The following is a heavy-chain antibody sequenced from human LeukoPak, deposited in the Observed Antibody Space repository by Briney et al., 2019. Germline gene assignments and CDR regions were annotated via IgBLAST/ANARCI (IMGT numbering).Heavy chain of an antibody. CDR1: GYTFTDYF. CDR2: INAGNGNT. D-gene: IGHD1-1*01. J-gene: IGHJ5*02. CDR3: ARGPTGRPFDP. V-gene: IGHV1/OR15-3*01. Sequence: ASVKVSCKASGYTFTDYFMNWMRQAPGQRLEWMGWINAGNGNTKYSQKLQGRVTITRDTSSSTAYMQLSSLRSEDTAVYYCARGPTGRPFDPWGQGTLVTVSS.